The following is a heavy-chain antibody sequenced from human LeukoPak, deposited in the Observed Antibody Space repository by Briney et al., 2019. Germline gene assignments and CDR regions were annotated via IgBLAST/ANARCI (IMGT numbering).Heavy chain of an antibody. V-gene: IGHV3-23*01. CDR3: ARVIRWYRRDAFDI. D-gene: IGHD4-23*01. Sequence: PGGSLRLSCAASGFTFSSYAMSWVRQAPGKGLEWVSGVTGSGGSTYYADSVKGRFTISRDNSKNTLYLQMNSLRAEDTAVYYCARVIRWYRRDAFDIWGQGTMVTVSS. CDR2: VTGSGGST. J-gene: IGHJ3*02. CDR1: GFTFSSYA.